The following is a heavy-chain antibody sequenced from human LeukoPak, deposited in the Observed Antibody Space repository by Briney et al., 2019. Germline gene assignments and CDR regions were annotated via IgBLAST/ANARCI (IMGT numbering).Heavy chain of an antibody. D-gene: IGHD5-24*01. J-gene: IGHJ4*02. V-gene: IGHV1-46*01. CDR1: GHTFTSYY. Sequence: ASVKVSCKASGHTFTSYYMHWVRQAPGQGLEWMGIINPSGGSTSYAQKFQGRVTMTRDTSTSTVYMELSSLRSEDTAVYYCAQTGGDGYNYVARLDYWGQGTLVTVSS. CDR3: AQTGGDGYNYVARLDY. CDR2: INPSGGST.